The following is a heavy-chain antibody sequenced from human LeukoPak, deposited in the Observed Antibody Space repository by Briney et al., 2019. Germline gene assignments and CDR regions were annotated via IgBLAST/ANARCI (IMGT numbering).Heavy chain of an antibody. Sequence: PGGSLRLSCTVSGFTVSSNPMSWVRQAPGKGPEWVSFIYSDNTHYSDSVKGRFTISRDNSKNTLYLQMNSLRAEDTAVYYCARRAGAYSHPYDYWGQGTLVTVSS. CDR1: GFTVSSNP. CDR3: ARRAGAYSHPYDY. D-gene: IGHD4/OR15-4a*01. J-gene: IGHJ4*02. CDR2: IYSDNT. V-gene: IGHV3-53*01.